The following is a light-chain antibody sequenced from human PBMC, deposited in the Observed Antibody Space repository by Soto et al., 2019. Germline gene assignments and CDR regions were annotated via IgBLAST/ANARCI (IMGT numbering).Light chain of an antibody. Sequence: ALTQPASVSGSPGQSITLSCTGTSNDVGYYNYVSWYQQHPGKAPKLIIYEVSNRPSGVSNRFSGSKSGNTASLTISGLRAEDEADYYCSSYTTSTTLLFGGGTKLTVL. J-gene: IGLJ2*01. V-gene: IGLV2-14*01. CDR1: SNDVGYYNY. CDR2: EVS. CDR3: SSYTTSTTLL.